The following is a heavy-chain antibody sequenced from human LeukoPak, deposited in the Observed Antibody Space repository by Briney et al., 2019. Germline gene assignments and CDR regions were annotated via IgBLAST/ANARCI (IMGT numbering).Heavy chain of an antibody. D-gene: IGHD6-19*01. Sequence: SETLSLTCTVSGYSISSGYYWGWIRQPPGKGLEWIGSINHSGSTYYNPSLKSRVTISVDTSKNQFSLKLCSVTAADTAVYYCARLGSSFSSGWVLDYWGQGTLVTVSS. CDR3: ARLGSSFSSGWVLDY. V-gene: IGHV4-38-2*02. CDR1: GYSISSGYY. CDR2: INHSGST. J-gene: IGHJ4*02.